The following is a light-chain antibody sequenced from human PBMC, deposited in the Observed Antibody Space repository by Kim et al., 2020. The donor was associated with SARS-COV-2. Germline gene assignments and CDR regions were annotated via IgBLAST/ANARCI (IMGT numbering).Light chain of an antibody. Sequence: ASVGDRVTITCRASRDISSFLAWYQHKPGKAPKLLIYDASTLQPGVPSRFSGSGSVTDFTLTISSLQPEDVATYYCQQYNNPPRTFGQGTKVDIK. V-gene: IGKV1-27*01. CDR1: RDISSF. J-gene: IGKJ1*01. CDR3: QQYNNPPRT. CDR2: DAS.